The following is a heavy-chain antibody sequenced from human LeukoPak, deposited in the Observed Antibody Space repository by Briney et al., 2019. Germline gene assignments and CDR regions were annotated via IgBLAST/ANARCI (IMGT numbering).Heavy chain of an antibody. CDR1: GFTFSSYG. J-gene: IGHJ6*02. Sequence: GGSLRLSCAASGFTFSSYGMHWVRQAPGKGLEWVAVISYDGSNKYYADSVKGRFTISRDNSKNTLYLQMNSLRVEDTAVYYCAKVRDCSSTSCYRNYGMDVWGQGTTVTVSS. V-gene: IGHV3-30*18. D-gene: IGHD2-2*01. CDR2: ISYDGSNK. CDR3: AKVRDCSSTSCYRNYGMDV.